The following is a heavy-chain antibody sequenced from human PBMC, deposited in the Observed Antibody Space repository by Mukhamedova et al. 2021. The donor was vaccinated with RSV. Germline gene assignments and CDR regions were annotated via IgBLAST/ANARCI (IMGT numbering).Heavy chain of an antibody. CDR3: ARLGGSSSRYYYYMDV. V-gene: IGHV4-59*08. D-gene: IGHD6-6*01. Sequence: GKGLEWIGYIYYSGSTNYNPSLKSRVTISVDTSKNQFSLKLSSVTAADTAVYYCARLGGSSSRYYYYMDVWGKGTTVTVSS. J-gene: IGHJ6*03. CDR2: IYYSGST.